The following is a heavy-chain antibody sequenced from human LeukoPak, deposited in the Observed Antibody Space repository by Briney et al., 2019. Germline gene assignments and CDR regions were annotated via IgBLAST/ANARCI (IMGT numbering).Heavy chain of an antibody. D-gene: IGHD5-18*01. CDR1: GYTFTGYY. V-gene: IGHV1-2*06. J-gene: IGHJ4*02. Sequence: ASVKVSFKACGYTFTGYYMHWVRQAPGQGLEWMGRINPNSGGTNYAQKFQGRVTMTRDTSISTAYMELSRLRSDDTAVYYCARLSGYSYGFDYWGQGTLVTVSS. CDR3: ARLSGYSYGFDY. CDR2: INPNSGGT.